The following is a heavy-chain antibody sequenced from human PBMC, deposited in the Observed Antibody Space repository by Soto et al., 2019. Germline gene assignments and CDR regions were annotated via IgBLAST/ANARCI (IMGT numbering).Heavy chain of an antibody. D-gene: IGHD2-2*01. CDR1: GGTXSSYA. J-gene: IGHJ6*02. CDR2: IIPIFGTA. CDR3: ARDIVLVPAAMPRIYYYYGMDV. Sequence: SVKVSCKASGGTXSSYAISWVRQAPGQGLEWMGGIIPIFGTANYAQKFQGRVTITADESTSTAYMELSSLRSEDTAVYYCARDIVLVPAAMPRIYYYYGMDVWGQGTTVTVSS. V-gene: IGHV1-69*13.